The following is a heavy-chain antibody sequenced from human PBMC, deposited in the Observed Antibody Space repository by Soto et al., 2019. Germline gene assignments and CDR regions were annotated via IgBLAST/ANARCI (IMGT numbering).Heavy chain of an antibody. J-gene: IGHJ4*02. V-gene: IGHV4-39*01. D-gene: IGHD3-16*02. CDR2: IYYDGNT. CDR3: ARLMITLGGVIVDQSQDDY. CDR1: GGSITSSSHY. Sequence: PSETLSLTCTLSGGSITSSSHYWGWIRQPPGKGLESVANIYYDGNTYYNPSLESRVTISLDTSKNQFSLRLDSVTAADTAVYYCARLMITLGGVIVDQSQDDYWGQGTLVTVS.